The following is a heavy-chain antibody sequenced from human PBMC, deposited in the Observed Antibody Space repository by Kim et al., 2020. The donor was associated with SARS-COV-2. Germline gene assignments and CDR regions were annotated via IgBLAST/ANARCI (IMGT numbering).Heavy chain of an antibody. Sequence: SETLSLTCTVSGGSISSSSYYWGWIRQPPGKGLEWIGSIYYSWSTYYNPPLKSRVTISVDTSKNQFSLKLSSVTAADTGVNYCARDSNGVFALTLWGQGTLVTVSS. D-gene: IGHD2-8*01. CDR1: GGSISSSSYY. CDR2: IYYSWST. J-gene: IGHJ4*02. V-gene: IGHV4-39*07. CDR3: ARDSNGVFALTL.